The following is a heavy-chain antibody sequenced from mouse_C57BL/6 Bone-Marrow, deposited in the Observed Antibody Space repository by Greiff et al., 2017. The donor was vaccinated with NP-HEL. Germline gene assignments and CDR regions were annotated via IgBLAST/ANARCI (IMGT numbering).Heavy chain of an antibody. CDR1: GYSFTDYY. Sequence: VQLKQSGPELVKPGASVKISCKASGYSFTDYYMNWVKQSTGKSLEWIGVINPSYGTTSYNQKFKGKATLTVDQSSSTAYRQLNSLTSEDSAVYYCAREGPLELRPGWFAYGGQGTLVTVSA. J-gene: IGHJ3*01. CDR2: INPSYGTT. CDR3: AREGPLELRPGWFAY. D-gene: IGHD2-12*01. V-gene: IGHV1-39*01.